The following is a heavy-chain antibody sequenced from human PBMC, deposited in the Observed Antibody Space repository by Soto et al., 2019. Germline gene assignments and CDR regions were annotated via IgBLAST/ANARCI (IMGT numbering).Heavy chain of an antibody. CDR2: IYSRGST. Sequence: QVQLQESGPGLVKPSETLSLTCAVSGGSVSSGSDYWSWIRQPPGQGLEWIGYIYSRGSTNYNPSLKSRVPVSVDTSKNQLGLKLSYVTAADTAVYSCARGGFCSDANCYEELRLFDYWGQGTLVTVSS. CDR3: ARGGFCSDANCYEELRLFDY. CDR1: GGSVSSGSDY. V-gene: IGHV4-61*01. J-gene: IGHJ4*02. D-gene: IGHD2-15*01.